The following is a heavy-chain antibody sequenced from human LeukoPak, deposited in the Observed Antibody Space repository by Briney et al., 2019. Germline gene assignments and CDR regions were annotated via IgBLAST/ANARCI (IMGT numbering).Heavy chain of an antibody. CDR2: ISGYSGNT. Sequence: GGSVRLSCTASGYTFTSYGISWVRQAPGKGLEWVAWISGYSGNTYYAQKVKGRVTMTTDKSTNTAYMQLRSLRAEDTALYYCARSIAAAVLFDYGGQGTLVTVSS. V-gene: IGHV1-18*01. J-gene: IGHJ4*02. D-gene: IGHD6-13*01. CDR3: ARSIAAAVLFDY. CDR1: GYTFTSYG.